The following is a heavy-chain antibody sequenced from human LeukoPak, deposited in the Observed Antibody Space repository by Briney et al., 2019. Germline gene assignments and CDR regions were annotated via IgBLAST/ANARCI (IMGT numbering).Heavy chain of an antibody. J-gene: IGHJ3*02. Sequence: SETLSLTCTVSGGSISSSSYYWGWIRQPPGKGLEWIGSIYYSGSTYYNPSLKSRVTISVDTSKNQFSLKVSSVTAADTAVYYCARRELLSTPDAFDIWGQGTMVAVSS. CDR3: ARRELLSTPDAFDI. CDR1: GGSISSSSYY. CDR2: IYYSGST. D-gene: IGHD3-10*01. V-gene: IGHV4-39*01.